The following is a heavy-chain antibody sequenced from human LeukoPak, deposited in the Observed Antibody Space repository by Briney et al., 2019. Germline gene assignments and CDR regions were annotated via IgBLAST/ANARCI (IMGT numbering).Heavy chain of an antibody. CDR1: GFTFSTYW. Sequence: GGSLRLSCAASGFTFSTYWMSWVRQAPGKGLEWVANINQDGSEKYYVDSVKGRFTISRDNAKNSLYLQMNSLRAEDTAVYYCARGYTVTYYYYYYMDVWGKGTTVSVSS. J-gene: IGHJ6*03. V-gene: IGHV3-7*04. CDR2: INQDGSEK. CDR3: ARGYTVTYYYYYYMDV. D-gene: IGHD4-11*01.